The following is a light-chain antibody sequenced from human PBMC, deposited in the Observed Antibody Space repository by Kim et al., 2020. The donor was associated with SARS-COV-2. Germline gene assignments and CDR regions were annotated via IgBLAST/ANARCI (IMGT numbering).Light chain of an antibody. CDR3: QSADSSDTFWV. J-gene: IGLJ3*02. CDR2: EDT. Sequence: SYELTQPPSVSVSPGQTARITCSGDALPKQYAYWFQQKPGQAPVVVIYEDTERPSGIPERFSGSTSGTTVTLTISGAQAEDEADYYCQSADSSDTFWVFG. V-gene: IGLV3-25*03. CDR1: ALPKQY.